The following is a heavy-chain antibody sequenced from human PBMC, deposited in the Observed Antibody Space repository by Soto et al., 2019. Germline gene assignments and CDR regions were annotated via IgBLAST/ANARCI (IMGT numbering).Heavy chain of an antibody. CDR1: GFNFGVFG. Sequence: GGSLRRSCAASGFNFGVFGMRWVRQAPGEGLEWLSVLSYEGSEEYYADSVRGRFTISRDNSKNTLFLQMDSLRVDDTGVYYCALTRRSSLLEVAGPGFEYWGQGTLVTVSS. D-gene: IGHD6-19*01. V-gene: IGHV3-30*03. J-gene: IGHJ4*02. CDR3: ALTRRSSLLEVAGPGFEY. CDR2: LSYEGSEE.